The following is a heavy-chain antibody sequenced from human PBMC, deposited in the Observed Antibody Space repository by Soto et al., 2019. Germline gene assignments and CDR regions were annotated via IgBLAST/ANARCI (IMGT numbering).Heavy chain of an antibody. CDR1: GFTFSDYY. V-gene: IGHV3-11*05. J-gene: IGHJ4*02. D-gene: IGHD3-10*01. Sequence: QVQLVESGGGLVKPGGSLRLSCAASGFTFSDYYMSWIRQAPGKGLEWVSYISSSSSYTNYADSVKGRFTISRDHAKNSLYLQMDSLRAEDTAVYYCARERGSGSYYTVGYWGQGTLVTVSS. CDR2: ISSSSSYT. CDR3: ARERGSGSYYTVGY.